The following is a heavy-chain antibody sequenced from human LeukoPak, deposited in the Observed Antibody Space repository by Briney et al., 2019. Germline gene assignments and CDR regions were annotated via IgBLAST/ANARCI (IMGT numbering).Heavy chain of an antibody. Sequence: GGSLRLSCAASGFTFSSYTMNWFRQAPGKGLEWVSAISGSGSNTYYAGSEKGRFTISRDNSKNTLFMQMNSLRAEDTAVYYCAKDFYDSSGSRYDYWGQGTLVTVSS. CDR1: GFTFSSYT. CDR2: ISGSGSNT. D-gene: IGHD3-22*01. V-gene: IGHV3-23*01. J-gene: IGHJ4*02. CDR3: AKDFYDSSGSRYDY.